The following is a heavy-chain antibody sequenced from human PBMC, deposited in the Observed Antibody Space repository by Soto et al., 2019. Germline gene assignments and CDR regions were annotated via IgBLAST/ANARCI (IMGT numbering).Heavy chain of an antibody. Sequence: QVQLVESGGGVVQPGRSLRLSCAASGFTFSSYGMHWVRQAPGKGLEWVSVISHDGSNKYFADSVKGRFTSSRDNSQNTLYLQMNSLRVEDTAVYYCAKHLLAVAGYLHGRDVWGQGTTVTFSS. V-gene: IGHV3-30*18. J-gene: IGHJ6*02. CDR1: GFTFSSYG. CDR3: AKHLLAVAGYLHGRDV. CDR2: ISHDGSNK. D-gene: IGHD6-19*01.